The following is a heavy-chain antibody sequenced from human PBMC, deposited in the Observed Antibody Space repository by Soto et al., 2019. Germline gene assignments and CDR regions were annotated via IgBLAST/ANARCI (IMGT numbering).Heavy chain of an antibody. CDR2: IRGSGGNT. V-gene: IGHV3-23*01. CDR1: GFTFSSYA. CDR3: AKDYYYDSSGYLNWYFDL. J-gene: IGHJ2*01. D-gene: IGHD3-22*01. Sequence: GGSLRLSCAASGFTFSSYAMSWVRQAPGKGLEWVSAIRGSGGNTYYADSVKGQFTISRDNSKNTLYLQMNSLRAEDTAVYYCAKDYYYDSSGYLNWYFDLWGRGTLDTVSS.